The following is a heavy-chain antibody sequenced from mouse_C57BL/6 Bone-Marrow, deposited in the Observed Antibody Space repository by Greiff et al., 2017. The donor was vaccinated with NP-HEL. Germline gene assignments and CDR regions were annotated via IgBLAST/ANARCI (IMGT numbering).Heavy chain of an antibody. D-gene: IGHD4-1*02. Sequence: VQLKQPGAELVRPGTSVKLSCKASGYTFTSYWMHWVKQRPGQGLEWIGVIDPSDSYTNYNQKFKGKATLTVDTSSSTAYMQLSSLTSEDSAVYYCARSTGRAYWGQGTLVTVSA. J-gene: IGHJ3*01. CDR2: IDPSDSYT. CDR1: GYTFTSYW. V-gene: IGHV1-59*01. CDR3: ARSTGRAY.